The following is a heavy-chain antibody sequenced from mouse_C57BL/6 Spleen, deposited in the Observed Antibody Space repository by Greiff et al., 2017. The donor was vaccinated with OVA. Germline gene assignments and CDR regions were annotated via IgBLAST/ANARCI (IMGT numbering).Heavy chain of an antibody. CDR1: GYTFTSYW. Sequence: QVQLQQPGAELVKPGASVKLSCKASGYTFTSYWMHWVKQRPGQGLEWIGMIHPNSGSTNYNEKFKSKATLTVDKSSSTAYMQLSSLTSEDSAVYYCARSEESNYGYFDVWGTGTTVTVSS. V-gene: IGHV1-64*01. CDR3: ARSEESNYGYFDV. J-gene: IGHJ1*03. CDR2: IHPNSGST. D-gene: IGHD1-3*01.